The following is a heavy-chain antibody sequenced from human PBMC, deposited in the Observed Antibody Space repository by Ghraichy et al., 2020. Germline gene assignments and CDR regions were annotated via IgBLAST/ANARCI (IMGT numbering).Heavy chain of an antibody. D-gene: IGHD6-13*01. V-gene: IGHV3-64*01. CDR3: ARDLQAGYSSSWYIPYYYYYGMDV. Sequence: GGSLRLSCAASGFTFSSYAMHWVRQAPGKGLEYVSAISSNGGSTYYANSVKGRFTISRDNSKNTLYLQMGSLRAEDMAVYYCARDLQAGYSSSWYIPYYYYYGMDVWGQGTTVTISS. CDR1: GFTFSSYA. J-gene: IGHJ6*02. CDR2: ISSNGGST.